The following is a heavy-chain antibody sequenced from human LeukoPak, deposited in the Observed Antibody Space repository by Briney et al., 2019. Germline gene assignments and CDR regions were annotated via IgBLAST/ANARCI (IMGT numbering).Heavy chain of an antibody. J-gene: IGHJ4*02. D-gene: IGHD5-24*01. CDR2: INHSGST. V-gene: IGHV4-34*01. CDR1: GGSFSGYY. Sequence: PSETLSLTCAVYGGSFSGYYWSWIRQPPGKGLEWIGEINHSGSTNYNPSLESRVTISVDTSKNQFSLKLTSVTAADTAVYYCARGYGYNSEYWGQGTLVTVSP. CDR3: ARGYGYNSEY.